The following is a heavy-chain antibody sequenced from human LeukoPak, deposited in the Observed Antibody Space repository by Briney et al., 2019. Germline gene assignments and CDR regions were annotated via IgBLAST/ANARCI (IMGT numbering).Heavy chain of an antibody. CDR1: GGSISSSGYN. CDR3: ARGRTIFGGTQRYGY. V-gene: IGHV4-39*01. D-gene: IGHD3-3*01. J-gene: IGHJ4*02. Sequence: SETLSLTCTVSGGSISSSGYNWDWIRQPPGKGLEWIGNLYDSGSTYYNPSLKSRVTISVDTSNNQFSLKLSSVTAADTAVYYCARGRTIFGGTQRYGYWGQGTLVTVSS. CDR2: LYDSGST.